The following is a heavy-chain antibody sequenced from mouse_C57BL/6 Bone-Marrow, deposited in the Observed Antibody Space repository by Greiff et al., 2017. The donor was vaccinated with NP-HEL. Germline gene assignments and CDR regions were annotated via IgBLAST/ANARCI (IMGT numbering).Heavy chain of an antibody. J-gene: IGHJ4*01. CDR1: GYTFTDYY. D-gene: IGHD1-1*01. V-gene: IGHV1-26*01. Sequence: EVQLQQSGPELVKPGASVKISCKASGYTFTDYYMNWVKQSHGKSLEWIGDINPNNGGTSYNQKFKGKATLTVDKSSSTAYMELRSLTSEDSAVYYCARSPTVVERDAMDYWGQGTSVTVSS. CDR2: INPNNGGT. CDR3: ARSPTVVERDAMDY.